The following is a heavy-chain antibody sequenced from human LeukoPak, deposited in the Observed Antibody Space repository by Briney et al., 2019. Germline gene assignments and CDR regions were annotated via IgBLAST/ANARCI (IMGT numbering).Heavy chain of an antibody. CDR3: AREARFLAIFDP. J-gene: IGHJ5*02. D-gene: IGHD3-3*01. V-gene: IGHV4-30-4*08. Sequence: SETLSLTCTVSGGSISSGDYYWSWIRQPPGKGLEWIGYIYYSGSTYYNPSLKSRVTISVDTSKNQFSLKLSPVTAADTAVYYCAREARFLAIFDPWGQGTLVTVSS. CDR1: GGSISSGDYY. CDR2: IYYSGST.